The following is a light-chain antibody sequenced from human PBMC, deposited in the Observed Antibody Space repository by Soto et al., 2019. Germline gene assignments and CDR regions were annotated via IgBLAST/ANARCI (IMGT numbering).Light chain of an antibody. CDR2: AAS. CDR3: QQSNSFPLT. V-gene: IGKV1-12*01. CDR1: QGISSR. J-gene: IGKJ4*01. Sequence: DIQMTQSPSSVSASVGDRVTITCRASQGISSRLDWYQQKPGKAPNLLIYAASSLQSGVPSRFSGSGAETYFTLTIGSLQPEDFATYYCQQSNSFPLTFGGGTKVEIK.